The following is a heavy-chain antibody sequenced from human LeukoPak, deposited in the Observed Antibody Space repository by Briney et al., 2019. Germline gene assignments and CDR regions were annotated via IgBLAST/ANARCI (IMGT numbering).Heavy chain of an antibody. J-gene: IGHJ4*02. CDR3: ARDSRYYDSSTYYFDY. CDR1: GYTFTSYY. V-gene: IGHV1-46*01. CDR2: INPSGGST. D-gene: IGHD3-22*01. Sequence: SVNVSCLASGYTFTSYYMHWVRQAPGQGLEWMGIINPSGGSTSNAKKIQGRVTMTRDTTTSTVYMELSSLRSEYTAVYYCARDSRYYDSSTYYFDYWGQGTLVTVTS.